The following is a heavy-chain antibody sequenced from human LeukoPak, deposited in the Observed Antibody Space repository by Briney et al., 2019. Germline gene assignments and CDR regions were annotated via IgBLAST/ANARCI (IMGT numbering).Heavy chain of an antibody. J-gene: IGHJ6*02. CDR1: GGSFSGYY. D-gene: IGHD3-3*01. CDR2: INHSGST. CDR3: ARGRTSRITIFGVVRTDYYYGMDV. V-gene: IGHV4-34*01. Sequence: PSETLSLTCAVYGGSFSGYYWSWIRQPPGKGREWIGEINHSGSTNYNPSLKSRVTISVDTSKNQFSLKLSSVTAADTAVYYCARGRTSRITIFGVVRTDYYYGMDVWGQGTTITVSS.